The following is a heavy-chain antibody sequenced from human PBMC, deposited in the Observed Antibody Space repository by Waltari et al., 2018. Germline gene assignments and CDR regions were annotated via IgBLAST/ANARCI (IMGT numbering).Heavy chain of an antibody. CDR1: GFTFSNAW. J-gene: IGHJ6*03. CDR3: ATGTISYYYFMDV. V-gene: IGHV3-15*01. Sequence: EVQLVESGGGLVKTGGSLRLSCAASGFTFSNAWRTWVRQAPGKGLGGVGRIKSKTDDETTAHAAPVKGRFTISRDDSKNTLFLQMNSLKTEDTAVYYCATGTISYYYFMDVWAKGTTVTVSS. D-gene: IGHD3-10*01. CDR2: IKSKTDDETT.